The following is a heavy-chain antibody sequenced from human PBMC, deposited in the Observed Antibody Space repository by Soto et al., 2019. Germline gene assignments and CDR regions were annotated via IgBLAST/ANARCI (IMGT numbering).Heavy chain of an antibody. J-gene: IGHJ4*02. Sequence: QVQLVQSGAEVKKPGASVKVSCKASGYTFTSYGISWVRQAPGQGLEWMGWISAYNGNTNYAQKLQGRVTMTTDTSTSTAHMAHRSLRTDDTAVAYGSCGYCYGPGGDYWGQGTLVTVSS. CDR3: SCGYCYGPGGDY. V-gene: IGHV1-18*01. CDR1: GYTFTSYG. D-gene: IGHD3-10*01. CDR2: ISAYNGNT.